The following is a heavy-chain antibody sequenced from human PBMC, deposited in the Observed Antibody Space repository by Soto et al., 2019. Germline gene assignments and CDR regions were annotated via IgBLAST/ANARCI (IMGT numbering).Heavy chain of an antibody. J-gene: IGHJ4*02. CDR1: GGSISSGGYS. CDR2: IHQTGIT. Sequence: TLSLTCAVSGGSISSGGYSWSWIRQPPGKGLEWIGYIHQTGITYYNPSLKSRVTISLDRSNNQFSLNLSSVTAADTAVYFCARDRKESNYFDYWGQGTLVTVSS. V-gene: IGHV4-30-2*01. CDR3: ARDRKESNYFDY.